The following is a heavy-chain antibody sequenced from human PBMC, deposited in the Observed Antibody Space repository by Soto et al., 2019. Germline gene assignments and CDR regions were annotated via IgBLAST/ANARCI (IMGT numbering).Heavy chain of an antibody. V-gene: IGHV3-23*01. J-gene: IGHJ4*02. CDR3: AKAGPQLWPYWHLDY. CDR2: ISGSGGST. CDR1: GFTFSSYA. D-gene: IGHD5-18*01. Sequence: VSLRLSCAASGFTFSSYAMSWVRQAAGKGLEWVSAISGSGGSTYYADSVKGRFTISRDNSKNTLYLQMNSLRAEDTAVYYCAKAGPQLWPYWHLDYWGQGTLVTVSS.